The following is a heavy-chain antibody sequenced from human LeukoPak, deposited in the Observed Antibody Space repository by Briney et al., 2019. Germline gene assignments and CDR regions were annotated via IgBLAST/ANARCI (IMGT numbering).Heavy chain of an antibody. V-gene: IGHV3-23*01. D-gene: IGHD3-22*01. CDR1: GFTFRDYT. CDR2: ISGRGDDT. J-gene: IGHJ4*02. CDR3: AKEVEGSGYYHLDK. Sequence: PGGSLRLSCAAPGFTFRDYTMTWVRQAPGKGLEWVSTISGRGDDTHYADSVKGRFTISRDNSKNTLYLQMNRLRAEDTALFYCAKEVEGSGYYHLDKWGQGTLVAVSS.